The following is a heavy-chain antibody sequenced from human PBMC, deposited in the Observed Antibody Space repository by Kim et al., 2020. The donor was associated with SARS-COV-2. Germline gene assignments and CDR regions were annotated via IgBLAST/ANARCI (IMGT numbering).Heavy chain of an antibody. D-gene: IGHD2-21*01. CDR1: GDSDSSNGVT. Sequence: SQTLSLTCAISGDSDSSNGVTWNWIRQSPSRGLEWLGRTYYRSKWNNDYAASVKSRIIINADIPKNQISLQLDSVTPDDTAIYYCVRDPPRCYSCFDYWGQGTLVTVSS. CDR3: VRDPPRCYSCFDY. V-gene: IGHV6-1*01. CDR2: TYYRSKWNN. J-gene: IGHJ4*02.